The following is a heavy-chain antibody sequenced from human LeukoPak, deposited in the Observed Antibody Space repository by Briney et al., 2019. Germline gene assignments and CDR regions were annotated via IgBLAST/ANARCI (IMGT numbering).Heavy chain of an antibody. CDR2: INPNSGGT. J-gene: IGHJ5*02. V-gene: IGHV1-2*02. CDR1: GYTFTGYY. CDR3: ARVGSSSGEGDWFDP. Sequence: ASVKVSCKASGYTFTGYYMHWVRQAPGQGLEWMGWINPNSGGTNYAQKFQGRVTMTRDTSISTAYMELSRLRSDDTAVYYCARVGSSSGEGDWFDPWGQGTLVTVSS. D-gene: IGHD6-13*01.